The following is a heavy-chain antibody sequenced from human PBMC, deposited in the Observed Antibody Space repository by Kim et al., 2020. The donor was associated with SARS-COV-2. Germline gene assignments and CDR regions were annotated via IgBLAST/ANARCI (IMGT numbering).Heavy chain of an antibody. CDR3: ARDKGGAQQLVRLYYFDY. J-gene: IGHJ4*02. CDR2: IIPIFGTA. CDR1: GGTFSSYA. D-gene: IGHD6-13*01. V-gene: IGHV1-69*13. Sequence: SVKVSCKASGGTFSSYAISWVRQAPGQGLKWMGGIIPIFGTANYAQKFQGRVTITADESTSTAYMELSSLRSEDTAVYYCARDKGGAQQLVRLYYFDYWGQGTLVTVSS.